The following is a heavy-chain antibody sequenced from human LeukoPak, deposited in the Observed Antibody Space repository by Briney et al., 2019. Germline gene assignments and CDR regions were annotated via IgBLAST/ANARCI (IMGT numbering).Heavy chain of an antibody. CDR1: GFTVSSNY. J-gene: IGHJ3*02. V-gene: IGHV3-53*01. Sequence: GGSLRLSCAASGFTVSSNYMSWVRQAPGKGLEWVSVIYSGGSTYYADSVKGRFTISRDNSKNTLYLQMNSLRAEDTAVYYCARDINGTTGTNDAFDIWGQGTMVTVSS. D-gene: IGHD1-1*01. CDR3: ARDINGTTGTNDAFDI. CDR2: IYSGGST.